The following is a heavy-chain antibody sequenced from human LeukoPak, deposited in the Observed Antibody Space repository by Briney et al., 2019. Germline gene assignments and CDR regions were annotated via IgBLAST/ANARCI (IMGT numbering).Heavy chain of an antibody. CDR2: IHHDGRT. V-gene: IGHV4-34*01. Sequence: SETLSLTCAVSGGSLSGHYWSWIRQSPGKGLEWIGGIHHDGRTKYRPSLQNRISIFLDTSKNEVSLRLTHVTAPDTAMYFRARDPVPHASGDTLNAYHVWGQGTMLIVS. CDR3: ARDPVPHASGDTLNAYHV. J-gene: IGHJ3*01. CDR1: GGSLSGHY. D-gene: IGHD4-17*01.